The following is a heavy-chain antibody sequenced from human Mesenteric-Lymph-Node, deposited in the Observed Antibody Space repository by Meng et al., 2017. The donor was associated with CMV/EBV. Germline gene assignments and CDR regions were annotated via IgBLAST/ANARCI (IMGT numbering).Heavy chain of an antibody. CDR1: AFTFKTHF. V-gene: IGHV3-23*01. CDR3: ARTYYGED. J-gene: IGHJ4*02. D-gene: IGHD4-17*01. Sequence: GESLKISCAASAFTFKTHFINWVRQAPGKGPEWVSSISGSGGDTYYADSVKGRFTISTDNSKNTLYLQMNSLRAEDTAVYYCARTYYGEDWGQGTLVTVSS. CDR2: ISGSGGDT.